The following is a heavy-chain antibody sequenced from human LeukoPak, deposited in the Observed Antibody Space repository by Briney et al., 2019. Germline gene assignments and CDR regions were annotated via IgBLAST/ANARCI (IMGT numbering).Heavy chain of an antibody. CDR2: ISSSSSYI. CDR1: GFTFSSYS. V-gene: IGHV3-21*01. D-gene: IGHD2-2*01. Sequence: GGSLRLSCAASGFTFSSYSMNWVRQAPGKGLEWVSSISSSSSYIYYADSVKGRFTISRDNDKNSLYLQMNSLRAEGTAVYYCASRQSEGYCSSTSCPDYWGQGTLVTVSS. CDR3: ASRQSEGYCSSTSCPDY. J-gene: IGHJ4*02.